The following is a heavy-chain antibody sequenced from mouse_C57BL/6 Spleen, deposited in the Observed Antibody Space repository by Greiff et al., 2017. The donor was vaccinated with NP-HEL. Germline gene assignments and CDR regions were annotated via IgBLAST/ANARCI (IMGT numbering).Heavy chain of an antibody. J-gene: IGHJ1*03. Sequence: QVQLQQSGAELVKPGASVKLSCKASGYTFTTYPIEWMKQNHGKSLEWIGNFHPYNDDTKYNEKFKGKATLPVEKSSSTVYLELSRLTSDDSAVYDCEWGGYGSRYDWYFDVWGTGTTVTVSS. V-gene: IGHV1-47*01. CDR3: EWGGYGSRYDWYFDV. CDR1: GYTFTTYP. D-gene: IGHD1-1*01. CDR2: FHPYNDDT.